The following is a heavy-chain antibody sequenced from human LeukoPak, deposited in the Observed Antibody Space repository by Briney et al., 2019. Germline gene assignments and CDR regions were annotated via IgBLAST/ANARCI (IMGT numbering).Heavy chain of an antibody. CDR3: AKEGYYYDSSGLESFDY. D-gene: IGHD3-22*01. CDR2: ISYDGSNK. V-gene: IGHV3-30*18. Sequence: PGGSLRLSCAASGFTFSSYGMHWVRQAPGKGLEWGAVISYDGSNKYYADSVKGRFTISRDNSKNTLYLQMNSLRAEDTAVYYCAKEGYYYDSSGLESFDYWGQGTLVTVSS. J-gene: IGHJ4*02. CDR1: GFTFSSYG.